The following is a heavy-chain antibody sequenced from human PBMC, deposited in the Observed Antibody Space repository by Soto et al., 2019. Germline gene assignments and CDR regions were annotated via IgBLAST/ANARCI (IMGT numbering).Heavy chain of an antibody. Sequence: SETLSLTCTVSGGSISSYYWSWIRQPPGKGLEWMGYIYYSGSTNYTPSLLIRVTISVATSKNQFSLKLSSVTAADTAVYYCARLYVSWSYYNTPSYSYIDVWGNGTTVTVSS. J-gene: IGHJ6*03. CDR2: IYYSGST. CDR1: GGSISSYY. D-gene: IGHD3-10*01. CDR3: ARLYVSWSYYNTPSYSYIDV. V-gene: IGHV4-59*08.